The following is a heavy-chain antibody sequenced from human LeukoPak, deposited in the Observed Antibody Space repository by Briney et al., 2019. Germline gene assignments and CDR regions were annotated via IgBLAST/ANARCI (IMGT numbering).Heavy chain of an antibody. CDR2: ISGSGGST. V-gene: IGHV3-23*01. CDR3: AKGAIVWGYYYYGMDV. J-gene: IGHJ6*04. CDR1: GFTFSSYA. Sequence: GGSLRLSCAASGFTFSSYAMSWVRQAPGKGLEWVSAISGSGGSTYYADSVKGRFTISRDNSKNTLYLQMNSLRAEDTAVYYCAKGAIVWGYYYYGMDVWGKGTTVTVSS. D-gene: IGHD3-16*01.